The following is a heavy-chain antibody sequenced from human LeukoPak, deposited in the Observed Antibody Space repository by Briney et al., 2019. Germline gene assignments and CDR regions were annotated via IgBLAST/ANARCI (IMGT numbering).Heavy chain of an antibody. V-gene: IGHV3-48*01. J-gene: IGHJ3*02. CDR1: GFTFSSYS. Sequence: GGSLRLSCAASGFTFSSYSMNWVRQAPGKGLEWVSYISSSSSTTYYADSVKGRFTISRDNSKNTLYLQMNSLRAEDTAVYYCKWLLLRTDAFDIWGQGTMVTVSS. D-gene: IGHD3-22*01. CDR3: KWLLLRTDAFDI. CDR2: ISSSSSTT.